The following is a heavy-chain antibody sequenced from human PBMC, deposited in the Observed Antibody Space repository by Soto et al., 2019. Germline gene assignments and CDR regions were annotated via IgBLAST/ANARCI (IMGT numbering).Heavy chain of an antibody. CDR2: ISDDGKTQ. Sequence: QVKLVEFGGAVVQSGRSLRLSCTASSFRFSAYGMHWVRQAPGKGLEWVALISDDGKTQFFTESVEGRFTISRDNSRNTLYLQRNRLRPEDTAVYYCVKGGYKTGWPPFDHWGHGTRVTVST. CDR1: SFRFSAYG. D-gene: IGHD6-19*01. CDR3: VKGGYKTGWPPFDH. V-gene: IGHV3-30*18. J-gene: IGHJ4*01.